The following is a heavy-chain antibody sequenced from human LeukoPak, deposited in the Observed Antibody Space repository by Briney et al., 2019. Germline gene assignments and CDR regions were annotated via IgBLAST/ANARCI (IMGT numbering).Heavy chain of an antibody. D-gene: IGHD5-24*01. Sequence: PSVKVSCKASGGTFSSYAISWVRQAPGQGLEWMGGIIPIFGTANYAQKFQGRVTITADESTSTAHMELSSLRSEDTTVYYCAGDGYNHWDYWGQGTLVTVSS. V-gene: IGHV1-69*13. CDR3: AGDGYNHWDY. CDR2: IIPIFGTA. J-gene: IGHJ4*02. CDR1: GGTFSSYA.